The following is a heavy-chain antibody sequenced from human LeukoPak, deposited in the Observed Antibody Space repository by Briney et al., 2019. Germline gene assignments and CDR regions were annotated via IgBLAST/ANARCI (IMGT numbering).Heavy chain of an antibody. CDR1: GFTLSEYD. J-gene: IGHJ4*02. D-gene: IGHD1-26*01. V-gene: IGHV3-13*01. CDR2: IGSAGDT. Sequence: GGSLRLSCAASGFTLSEYDMHWVRQPTGKGLEWVSVIGSAGDTYYSDSVKGRFTISRENAKNSLDLQMNSLRAEDTALYYCIRGRYIGCYFIDWGQGILVTVAP. CDR3: IRGRYIGCYFID.